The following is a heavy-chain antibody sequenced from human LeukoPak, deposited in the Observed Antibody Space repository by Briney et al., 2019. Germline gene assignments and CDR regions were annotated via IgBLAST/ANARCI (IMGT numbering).Heavy chain of an antibody. V-gene: IGHV1-2*02. J-gene: IGHJ5*02. Sequence: GASVKVSWKASGYTFTGYYMHWVRQAPGQGLEWMGWINPNSGGTNYAQKFQGRVTMTRDTSISTAYMELSRLRSDDTAVYYCARGYCSGGSCPARIDPWGQGTLVTVSS. CDR1: GYTFTGYY. CDR2: INPNSGGT. D-gene: IGHD2-15*01. CDR3: ARGYCSGGSCPARIDP.